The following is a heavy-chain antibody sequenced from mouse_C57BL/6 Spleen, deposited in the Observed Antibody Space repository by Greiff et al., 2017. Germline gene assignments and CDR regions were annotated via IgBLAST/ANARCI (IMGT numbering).Heavy chain of an antibody. Sequence: VQLQQPGAELVRPGSSVKLSCKASGYTFTSYWMHWVKQRPIQGLEWIGNIDPSDSETHYNQKFKDKATLTVDKSSSTAYMQLSSLTSEDSAVYYCARWAYYSKNFDYWGQGTTLTVSS. J-gene: IGHJ2*01. CDR2: IDPSDSET. CDR3: ARWAYYSKNFDY. V-gene: IGHV1-52*01. D-gene: IGHD2-5*01. CDR1: GYTFTSYW.